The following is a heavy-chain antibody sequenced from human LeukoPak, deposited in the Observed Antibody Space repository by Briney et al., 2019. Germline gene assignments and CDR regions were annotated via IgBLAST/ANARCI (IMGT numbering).Heavy chain of an antibody. CDR2: IYSGGST. CDR3: ASGLNKAAGEEVRDY. Sequence: GGSLRLSCAASGFTVSSNYMSWVRQAPGKGLEWVSVIYSGGSTYYADSVKGRFTISRDNSKNTLYLQMSSLRAEDTAVYYCASGLNKAAGEEVRDYWGQGTLVTVSS. J-gene: IGHJ4*02. CDR1: GFTVSSNY. V-gene: IGHV3-53*01. D-gene: IGHD6-13*01.